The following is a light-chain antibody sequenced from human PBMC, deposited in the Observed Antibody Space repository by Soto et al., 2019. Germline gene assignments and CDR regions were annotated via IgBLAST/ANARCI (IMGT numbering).Light chain of an antibody. Sequence: QSVLTQPPSVSGATGQRVTISCTGSSSNIGAGYDVHWYQKLPGTAPKLLIYGNSNRPSGVPDRFSGSKSGTSASLAITVLQAEDEADYYGQSYDSILSALFGGGTNLTV. V-gene: IGLV1-40*01. CDR3: QSYDSILSAL. CDR1: SSNIGAGYD. CDR2: GNS. J-gene: IGLJ3*02.